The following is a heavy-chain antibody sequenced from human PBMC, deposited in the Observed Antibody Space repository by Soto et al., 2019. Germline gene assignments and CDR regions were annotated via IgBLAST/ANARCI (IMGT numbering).Heavy chain of an antibody. V-gene: IGHV4-59*01. J-gene: IGHJ4*02. D-gene: IGHD1-26*01. CDR3: ARGTSGSPRSNLDY. CDR1: GGTISSYY. Sequence: LSLTCTVSGGTISSYYWSWIRQPPGKGLEWIGYIYYSGSTNYDPSLKSRVTISVDTSKNRFSLKLTSVTAADTAVHYCARGTSGSPRSNLDYWGQGTLVTVSS. CDR2: IYYSGST.